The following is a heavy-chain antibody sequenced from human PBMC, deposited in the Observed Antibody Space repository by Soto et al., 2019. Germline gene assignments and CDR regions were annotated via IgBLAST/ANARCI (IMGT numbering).Heavy chain of an antibody. V-gene: IGHV3-9*01. D-gene: IGHD6-13*01. CDR3: AKGLSIAAADDAFEI. J-gene: IGHJ3*02. CDR2: ISWNRGTI. CDR1: GFTFGDYA. Sequence: DVQLVESGGELVQPGRSLRLSCTGSGFTFGDYAMYWVRQAPGKGLEWVSGISWNRGTIDYADSVKGRFTISRDNGNNSVYLEMNSLRTEDTALYYCAKGLSIAAADDAFEIWGQGTVVTVSS.